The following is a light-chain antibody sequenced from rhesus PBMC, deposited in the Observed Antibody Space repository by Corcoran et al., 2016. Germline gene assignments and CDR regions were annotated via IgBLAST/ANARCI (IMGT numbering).Light chain of an antibody. V-gene: IGKV1-37*01. Sequence: DIQMTQSPSSLSASVGDTVTITCWASQGISSYLAWYQQKPGKAPKPLIYYASNLESGVPSRFSGSGSGTEFTLTISSLQPEDFATYYCQQYNSAPWTFGQGTKVEIK. CDR3: QQYNSAPWT. CDR2: YAS. J-gene: IGKJ1*01. CDR1: QGISSY.